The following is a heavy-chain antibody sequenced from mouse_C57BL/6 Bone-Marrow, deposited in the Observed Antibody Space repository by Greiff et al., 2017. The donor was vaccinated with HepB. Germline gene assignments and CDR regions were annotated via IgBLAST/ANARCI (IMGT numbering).Heavy chain of an antibody. CDR3: ARWRGLRQYFDY. V-gene: IGHV14-3*01. CDR1: GFNIKNTY. D-gene: IGHD2-4*01. Sequence: VQLKESVAELVRPGASVKLSCTASGFNIKNTYIHWVRRRPNKGLEWIGGIDPANGNTKFAPKFQGKATITAATSSNTAYLQLSSLTSEDTAIYYCARWRGLRQYFDYWGQGTTLTVSS. J-gene: IGHJ2*01. CDR2: IDPANGNT.